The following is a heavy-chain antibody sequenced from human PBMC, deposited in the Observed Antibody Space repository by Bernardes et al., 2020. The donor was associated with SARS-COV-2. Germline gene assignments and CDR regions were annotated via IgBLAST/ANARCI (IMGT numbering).Heavy chain of an antibody. CDR1: GDSVSSNSAA. CDR2: TSYRSKWYN. Sequence: SQTLSLTCAISGDSVSSNSAAWNWIRQSPSRGLEWLGRTSYRSKWYNAYAVSVKSRITINPDTSKNQLSLPLNSMTPEDPAVYYCARAPLWFGELLYYYYGMDVWGQGTTVTVSS. CDR3: ARAPLWFGELLYYYYGMDV. J-gene: IGHJ6*02. V-gene: IGHV6-1*01. D-gene: IGHD3-10*01.